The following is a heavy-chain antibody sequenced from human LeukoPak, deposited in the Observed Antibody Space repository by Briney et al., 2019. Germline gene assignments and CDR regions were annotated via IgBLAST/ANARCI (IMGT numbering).Heavy chain of an antibody. J-gene: IGHJ4*02. V-gene: IGHV3-74*01. Sequence: GGSLRLSCAASGFTFSSYWMHWVRQAPGKGLVWVSRINTDGSSTSYADSVKGRFTISRDNAKSTLYLQMNSLRAEDTAVYYCARVRYDFWSEIDYWGQGTLVTVSS. D-gene: IGHD3-3*01. CDR1: GFTFSSYW. CDR3: ARVRYDFWSEIDY. CDR2: INTDGSST.